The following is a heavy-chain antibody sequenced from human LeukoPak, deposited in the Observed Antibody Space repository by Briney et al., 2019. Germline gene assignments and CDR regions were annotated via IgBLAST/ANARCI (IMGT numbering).Heavy chain of an antibody. CDR3: SRGGKVSYYDNSGYPDY. D-gene: IGHD3-22*01. CDR1: GFTFGDYA. CDR2: IRSKAYGGTT. J-gene: IGHJ4*02. Sequence: PGGSLRLSCTASGFTFGDYAMSWVRQAPGKGLEWVGFIRSKAYGGTTEYAASVKGRFTISIDDSKSIAYLQINSLKTEDTAVFYCSRGGKVSYYDNSGYPDYWGQGTLVTVSS. V-gene: IGHV3-49*04.